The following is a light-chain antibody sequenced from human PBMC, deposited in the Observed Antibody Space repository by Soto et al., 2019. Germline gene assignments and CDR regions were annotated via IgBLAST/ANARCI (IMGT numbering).Light chain of an antibody. J-gene: IGKJ1*01. CDR1: QSVSSN. CDR2: GAS. Sequence: EIVLTQSPATLSVSPGERPTLSCRASQSVSSNLAWYQQKPGQAPRLLIYGASSRATGIPDRFSGSGSGTDFTLTINRLEPEDFAVYYCQQYDSSPRTFGQGTKVDI. V-gene: IGKV3-20*01. CDR3: QQYDSSPRT.